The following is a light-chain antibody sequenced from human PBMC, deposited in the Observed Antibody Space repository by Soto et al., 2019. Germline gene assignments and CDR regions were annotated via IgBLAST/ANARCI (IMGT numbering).Light chain of an antibody. J-gene: IGLJ1*01. V-gene: IGLV2-18*01. CDR3: SFYTSSSTFV. Sequence: QSALTQPPSVSGSPGQSVTISCTGDLGSYKRVSWYQQPPGTAPKLMIYEVSNRPSGVPDRFSGSRSGNTASLTISGLQAEDEADYYCSFYTSSSTFVFGTGTKVTVL. CDR1: DLGSYKR. CDR2: EVS.